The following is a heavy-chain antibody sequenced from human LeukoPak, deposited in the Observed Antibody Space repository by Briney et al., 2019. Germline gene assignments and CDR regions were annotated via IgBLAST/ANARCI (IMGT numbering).Heavy chain of an antibody. V-gene: IGHV1-2*02. CDR3: ARDAMSDY. CDR1: GYTFVDHY. Sequence: ASVWVSCKASGYTFVDHYIHWGGQTPGQGPEWMGWINPRSGGTEYAQKFQGRVTMTRDTSINTAYMELTRLTSDDTAVYYCARDAMSDYWGQGTLVTVSS. J-gene: IGHJ4*02. D-gene: IGHD2-2*01. CDR2: INPRSGGT.